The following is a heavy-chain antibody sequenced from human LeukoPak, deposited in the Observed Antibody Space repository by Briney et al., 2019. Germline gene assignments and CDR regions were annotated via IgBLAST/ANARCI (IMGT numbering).Heavy chain of an antibody. D-gene: IGHD6-13*01. CDR1: GFTFSSYA. V-gene: IGHV3-21*01. CDR2: ISSSSSYI. Sequence: GGSLRLSCAASGFTFSSYAMSWVRQAPGKGLEWVSSISSSSSYIYYADSVKGRFTISRDNAKNSLYLQMNSLRAEDTAVYYCARGSSSWNFDYWGQGTLVTVSS. CDR3: ARGSSSWNFDY. J-gene: IGHJ4*02.